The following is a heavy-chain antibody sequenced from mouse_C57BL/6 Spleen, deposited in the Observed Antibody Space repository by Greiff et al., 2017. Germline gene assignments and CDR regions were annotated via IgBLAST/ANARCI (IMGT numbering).Heavy chain of an antibody. CDR1: GFTFSSYG. Sequence: EVMLVESGGDLVKPGGSLKLSCAASGFTFSSYGMSWVRQTPDKRLEWVATISSGGSYTYYPDSVKGRFTISRDNAKNTLYLQMSSRKSEHTAMYYCARQGTVVAPYAMDYWGQGTSVTVSS. CDR2: ISSGGSYT. V-gene: IGHV5-6*01. CDR3: ARQGTVVAPYAMDY. J-gene: IGHJ4*01. D-gene: IGHD1-1*01.